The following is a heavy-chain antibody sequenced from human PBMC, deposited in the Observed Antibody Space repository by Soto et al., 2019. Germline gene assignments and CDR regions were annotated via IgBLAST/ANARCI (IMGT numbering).Heavy chain of an antibody. CDR1: GFPFSSYA. Sequence: HPGGSLRRSCAASGFPFSSYAMSWVRQAPGKGLEWVSTISGSGGDTYYADSVKGRFTISRDNSKNTLYVRMNSLRAEDSAVYYCAKVFYVSGSRYFVYWGQGTLVTVSS. J-gene: IGHJ4*02. V-gene: IGHV3-23*01. CDR3: AKVFYVSGSRYFVY. D-gene: IGHD3-10*01. CDR2: ISGSGGDT.